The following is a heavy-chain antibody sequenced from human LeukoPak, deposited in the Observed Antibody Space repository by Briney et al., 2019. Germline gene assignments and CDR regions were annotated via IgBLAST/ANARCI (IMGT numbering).Heavy chain of an antibody. CDR1: GFTFCTYD. CDR2: VWYDESLK. D-gene: IGHD2-2*03. CDR3: ATYLGYCTSSNCPYFYMDV. J-gene: IGHJ6*03. Sequence: GGSLRLSCATSGFTFCTYDVHGVRQAPGKGLEWVAVVWYDESLKYYADSVKGRFTISRDNSKNTLFLQLNSLRAEDTAVYYCATYLGYCTSSNCPYFYMDVWGTGTTVIVSS. V-gene: IGHV3-33*01.